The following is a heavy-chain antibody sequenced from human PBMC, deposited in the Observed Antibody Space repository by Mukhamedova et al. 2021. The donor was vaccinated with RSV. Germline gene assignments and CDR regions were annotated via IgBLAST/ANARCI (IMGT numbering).Heavy chain of an antibody. Sequence: WGGGFDPEDGETIYAQKFQGRVTMTEDTSTDTVYMELSSLRSEDTAVYYCATGGVGRLKYYYYGMDVWGQGTTVTVSS. J-gene: IGHJ6*02. CDR3: ATGGVGRLKYYYYGMDV. V-gene: IGHV1-24*01. CDR2: FDPEDGET. D-gene: IGHD1-26*01.